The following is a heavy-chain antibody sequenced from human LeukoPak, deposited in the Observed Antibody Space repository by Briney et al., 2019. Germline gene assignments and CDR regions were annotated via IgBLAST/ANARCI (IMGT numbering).Heavy chain of an antibody. CDR3: ATDDNSNYQY. Sequence: GGSLRLSCAASGFTFSSYAMHWVRQAPGKGLGWVAVISYDGSNKYYADSVKGRFTISRDNSKNTLYLQMNSLRAEDTAVYYCATDDNSNYQYWGQGTLVTVAS. V-gene: IGHV3-30-3*01. CDR2: ISYDGSNK. D-gene: IGHD4-11*01. CDR1: GFTFSSYA. J-gene: IGHJ4*02.